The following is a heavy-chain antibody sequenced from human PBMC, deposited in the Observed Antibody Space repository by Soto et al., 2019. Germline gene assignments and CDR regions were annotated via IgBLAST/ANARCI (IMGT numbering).Heavy chain of an antibody. CDR3: ASLVAGYYGDY. D-gene: IGHD6-19*01. CDR2: IYNTGNS. J-gene: IGHJ4*02. V-gene: IGHV4-39*01. CDR1: GGSLRSSRY. Sequence: QRQLQESGPGLVKPSETLSLTCTVSGGSLRSSRYWGWIRQPPRKGRAWIGSIYNTGNSYYNPSLESRVTISEDMSKNQFSLKLSSVTAADTAVYFCASLVAGYYGDYWGQGTLVTVSS.